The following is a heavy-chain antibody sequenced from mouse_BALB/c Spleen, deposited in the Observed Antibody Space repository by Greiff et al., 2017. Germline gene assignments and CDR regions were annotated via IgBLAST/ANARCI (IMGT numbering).Heavy chain of an antibody. CDR1: GFTFSDYY. J-gene: IGHJ4*01. CDR2: ISDGGSYT. D-gene: IGHD2-14*01. Sequence: EVQLVESGGGLVKPGGSLKLSCAASGFTFSDYYMYWVRQTPEKRLEWVATISDGGSYTYYPDSVKGRFTISRDNAKNNLYLQMSSLKSEDTAMYYCARGRDRYFYAMDYWGQGTSVTVSS. CDR3: ARGRDRYFYAMDY. V-gene: IGHV5-4*02.